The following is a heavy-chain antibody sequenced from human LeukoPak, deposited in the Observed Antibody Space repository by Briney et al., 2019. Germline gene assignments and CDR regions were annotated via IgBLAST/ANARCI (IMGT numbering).Heavy chain of an antibody. J-gene: IGHJ3*02. D-gene: IGHD5-12*01. CDR1: GFTFSSYS. V-gene: IGHV3-21*01. Sequence: PGGSLRLSCAASGFTFSSYSMNWVRQAPGKGLEWVSSISSSSSYIYYADSVKGRFTISRDNAKNSLYLQMNSLRAEDTAVYYCARDTPPEHPYSGYGDAFDIWGQGTMVTVSS. CDR3: ARDTPPEHPYSGYGDAFDI. CDR2: ISSSSSYI.